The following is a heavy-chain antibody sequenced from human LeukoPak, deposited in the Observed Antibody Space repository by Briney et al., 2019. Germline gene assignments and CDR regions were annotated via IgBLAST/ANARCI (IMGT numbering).Heavy chain of an antibody. CDR2: INHSGST. J-gene: IGHJ4*02. V-gene: IGHV4-34*01. CDR1: GGSFSGYY. Sequence: SETLSLTCAVYGGSFSGYYWSWIRQPPGKGLEWIGEINHSGSTNHNPSLKSRVTISVDTSKNQFSLKLSSVTAADTAVYYCARNGRIAAARFYYWGQGTLVTVSS. CDR3: ARNGRIAAARFYY. D-gene: IGHD6-13*01.